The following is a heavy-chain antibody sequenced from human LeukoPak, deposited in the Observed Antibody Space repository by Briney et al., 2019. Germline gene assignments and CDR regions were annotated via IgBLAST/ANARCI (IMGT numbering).Heavy chain of an antibody. D-gene: IGHD3-16*01. CDR1: GDSISSYH. Sequence: PSETLSLTWTVSGDSISSYHWSWIRQPPGKGLEWIGYISYSGSTNYNPSLKSRVTISVDTSKNQFSLKLSSVTAADTAVYYCARVGRGDHTWGSYYFDHWGQGTLVTVSS. CDR3: ARVGRGDHTWGSYYFDH. V-gene: IGHV4-59*01. J-gene: IGHJ4*02. CDR2: ISYSGST.